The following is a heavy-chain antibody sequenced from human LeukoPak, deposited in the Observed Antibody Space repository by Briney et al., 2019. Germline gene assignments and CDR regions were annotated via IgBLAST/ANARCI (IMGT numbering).Heavy chain of an antibody. Sequence: SGGSLRLSCAASGFTFSSSWMTGVRQVPGRGWEGVASIREDGSQKSSVDSVKGRFTISRDNAKTSLYLQMDSLRAEDTAVYWCARGPTNGQAFDYWGQGTLVSVSS. CDR1: GFTFSSSW. J-gene: IGHJ4*02. D-gene: IGHD2-8*01. CDR2: IREDGSQK. V-gene: IGHV3-7*01. CDR3: ARGPTNGQAFDY.